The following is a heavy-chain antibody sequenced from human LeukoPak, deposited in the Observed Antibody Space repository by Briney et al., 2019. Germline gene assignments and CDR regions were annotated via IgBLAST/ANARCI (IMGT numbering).Heavy chain of an antibody. V-gene: IGHV3-48*03. CDR1: GFTFSSYE. CDR2: ISSSGSIR. J-gene: IGHJ4*02. Sequence: GGSLRLSCAASGFTFSSYEMNWVRQAPGKGLEWVSYISSSGSIRYYADSVKGRFTISRDNAKNSLYLQMNSLRAEDAAVYYCARETDSTLFDYWGQGTLVTVSS. CDR3: ARETDSTLFDY. D-gene: IGHD2-2*01.